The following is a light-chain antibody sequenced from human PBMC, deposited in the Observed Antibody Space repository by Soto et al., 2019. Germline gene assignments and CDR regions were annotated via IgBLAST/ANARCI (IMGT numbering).Light chain of an antibody. J-gene: IGKJ5*01. V-gene: IGKV1-9*01. CDR1: QGISSY. Sequence: DIQLTQSPSFLSASVGDRVTITCRASQGISSYLAWYQQKPGKAPKLLIYAASTLQSGVPSRFSGSGSGTEFTLTISSLQPEDFATYYCQQLNSYPITFGQGRRLE. CDR2: AAS. CDR3: QQLNSYPIT.